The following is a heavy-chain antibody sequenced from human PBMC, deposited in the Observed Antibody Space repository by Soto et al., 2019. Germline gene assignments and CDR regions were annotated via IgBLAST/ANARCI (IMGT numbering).Heavy chain of an antibody. CDR3: AKAVGPTAPSSRVFDC. V-gene: IGHV3-23*01. D-gene: IGHD1-26*01. J-gene: IGHJ4*02. Sequence: GGSLRLSCVASGFTFSDSAMSWVRQAPGKGLEWVSVISGGRGDSTEYADSVKGRFSISRDNSRNTLYLQMSSLRADDTAVYYCAKAVGPTAPSSRVFDCWGQGIMVTVYS. CDR2: ISGGRGDST. CDR1: GFTFSDSA.